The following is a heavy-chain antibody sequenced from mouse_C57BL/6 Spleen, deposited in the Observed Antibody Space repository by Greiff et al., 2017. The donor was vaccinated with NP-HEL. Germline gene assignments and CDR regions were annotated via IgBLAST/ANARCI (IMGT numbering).Heavy chain of an antibody. D-gene: IGHD2-3*01. CDR1: GYTFTSYW. CDR3: ARSDGYYSYFDY. CDR2: INPSNGGT. V-gene: IGHV1-53*01. J-gene: IGHJ2*01. Sequence: VQLQQSGTELVKPGASVKLSCKASGYTFTSYWMHWVKQRPGQGLEWIGNINPSNGGTNYNEKFKSKATLTVDKSSSTAYMQLSSLTSEDSAVYYCARSDGYYSYFDYWGQGTTLTVSS.